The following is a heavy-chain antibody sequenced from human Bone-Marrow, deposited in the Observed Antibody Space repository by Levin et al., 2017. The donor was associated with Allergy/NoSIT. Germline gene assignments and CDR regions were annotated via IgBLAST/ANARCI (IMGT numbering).Heavy chain of an antibody. CDR3: VREAKSPGQTGAFDV. V-gene: IGHV1-2*02. CDR1: EYIFSDYY. D-gene: IGHD7-27*01. Sequence: PLASVKVSCKSSEYIFSDYYFHWVRQAPGQGLDYMGWIYSDNGDTNCVEKFQGRVTMTRDTSISAIYMELSGLRSDDMAVYYCVREAKSPGQTGAFDVWGQGTTVTVS. J-gene: IGHJ3*01. CDR2: IYSDNGDT.